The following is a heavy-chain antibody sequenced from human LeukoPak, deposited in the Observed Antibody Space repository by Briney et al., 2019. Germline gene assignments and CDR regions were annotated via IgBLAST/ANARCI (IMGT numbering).Heavy chain of an antibody. J-gene: IGHJ4*02. CDR3: ARASVTGGFDY. Sequence: PGGSLRLSCAASGFSVSNNYMTWVRQAPGKGLEWVSFIYSGDSTSDADSVKGRFSISRDSSKNTLYLQMNCLTAEDSAVYFCARASVTGGFDYWGQGTLVTVSS. CDR1: GFSVSNNY. CDR2: IYSGDST. V-gene: IGHV3-66*01. D-gene: IGHD2-15*01.